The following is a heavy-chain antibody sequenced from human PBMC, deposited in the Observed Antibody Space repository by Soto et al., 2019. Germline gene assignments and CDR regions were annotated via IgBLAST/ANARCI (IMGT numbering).Heavy chain of an antibody. CDR1: GFNFNIFA. Sequence: EVKLLESGGRLVQPGGSLRLSCAASGFNFNIFAMNWVRQAPGKGLEWVSGISGGGGSTYYADSVKGRLTISRDNSKNTLYLQMNSLRAEDTAVYYCAKDPTSYDSSAQFDSWGQGTLVTVSS. J-gene: IGHJ4*02. CDR3: AKDPTSYDSSAQFDS. D-gene: IGHD3-22*01. V-gene: IGHV3-23*01. CDR2: ISGGGGST.